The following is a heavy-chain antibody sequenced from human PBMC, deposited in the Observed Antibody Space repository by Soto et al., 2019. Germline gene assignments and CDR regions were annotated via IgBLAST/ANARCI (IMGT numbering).Heavy chain of an antibody. D-gene: IGHD3-3*01. CDR2: IYYSEST. V-gene: IGHV4-39*01. CDR1: GGSISSSSYY. Sequence: QLQLQESGPGLVKPSETLSLTCTVSGGSISSSSYYWGWIRQPPGKGLEWIGSIYYSESTYYNPSLKSRVTISVDTSKNQFSRKLSSVTAADTSVYYCAILDFWSGYEGGMDVWGQGTTVTVSS. CDR3: AILDFWSGYEGGMDV. J-gene: IGHJ6*02.